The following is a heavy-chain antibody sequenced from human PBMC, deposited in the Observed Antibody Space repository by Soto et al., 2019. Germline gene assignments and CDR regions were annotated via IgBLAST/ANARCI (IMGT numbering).Heavy chain of an antibody. Sequence: QVQLVQSGAELKKPGSSLKVSCKASGGTLSSYAISWGRQAPGQGLDWMGGIIPIFGTANYAQKFQGRVTITADESTSTAYMELSSLRSEDTAVYYCARGQPMEFPTSYYFDYWGQGTLVTVSS. D-gene: IGHD1-1*01. J-gene: IGHJ4*02. CDR2: IIPIFGTA. CDR3: ARGQPMEFPTSYYFDY. CDR1: GGTLSSYA. V-gene: IGHV1-69*01.